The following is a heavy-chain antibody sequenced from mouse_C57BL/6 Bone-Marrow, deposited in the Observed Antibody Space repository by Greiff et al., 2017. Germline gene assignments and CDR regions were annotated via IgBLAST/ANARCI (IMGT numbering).Heavy chain of an antibody. V-gene: IGHV1-50*01. CDR2: IDPSDGYT. CDR3: ASEGNYGRSS. J-gene: IGHJ2*01. D-gene: IGHD1-1*01. Sequence: QVQLQQPGAELVKPGASVKLSCKASGYTFNSYWMQWVKQRPGQGLEWIGEIDPSDGYTNYNQTFKGKATLTVDTSYSTAYMQLSSLTSEDSAVYYCASEGNYGRSSWGQGTTLTVSS. CDR1: GYTFNSYW.